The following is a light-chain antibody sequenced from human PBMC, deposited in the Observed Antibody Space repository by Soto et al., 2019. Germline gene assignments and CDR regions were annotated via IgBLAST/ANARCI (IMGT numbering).Light chain of an antibody. Sequence: QSVLTQPPSVYGAPGQRVTISCTGSSSNIGAGYNVHWYQQLPGTAPKLLIYSNSNRPSGVPDRFSGSKSGTSASLAITGLQAEDEADYYCQSYDSSLSGHVVFGGGTKVTVL. CDR1: SSNIGAGYN. J-gene: IGLJ2*01. V-gene: IGLV1-40*01. CDR3: QSYDSSLSGHVV. CDR2: SNS.